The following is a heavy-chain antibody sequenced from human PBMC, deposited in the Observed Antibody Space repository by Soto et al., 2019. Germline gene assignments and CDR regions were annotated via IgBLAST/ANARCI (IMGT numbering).Heavy chain of an antibody. CDR1: GGSISTYC. D-gene: IGHD2-2*02. V-gene: IGHV4-59*01. CDR3: VRDAHYTSRYSHYYAMDV. CDR2: IYYSGST. Sequence: PSETLSLTCSVSGGSISTYCWSWSRQPPGKGLEWVGSIYYSGSTNYSPSLNSRVTISVDTSKNQFSLKLTSVTAADTAIYYCVRDAHYTSRYSHYYAMDVWGQGTTVTV. J-gene: IGHJ6*02.